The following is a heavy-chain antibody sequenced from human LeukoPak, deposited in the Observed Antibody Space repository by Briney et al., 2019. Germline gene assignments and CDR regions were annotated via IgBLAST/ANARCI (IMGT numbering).Heavy chain of an antibody. D-gene: IGHD4-17*01. CDR2: IWYDGSNK. Sequence: GGSLRLSCAESGFTFSSYGMYWVRQAPREGLEWVAVIWYDGSNKYYADSVKGRFTISRDNSKNTLYLQMNSLRAEDTAVYYCARGIVWADYGHYGEYFQHGGQGSLVTV. CDR1: GFTFSSYG. CDR3: ARGIVWADYGHYGEYFQH. J-gene: IGHJ1*01. V-gene: IGHV3-33*01.